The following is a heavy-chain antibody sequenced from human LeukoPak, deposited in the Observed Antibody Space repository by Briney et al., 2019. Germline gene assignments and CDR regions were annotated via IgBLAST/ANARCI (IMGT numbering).Heavy chain of an antibody. Sequence: GESLKISCRGSGYTFTNYWIGWVRQMPGKGLEWMGLIYPSDSDTRYSPSFQGKVTISADKSISTAFLQWSSLKASDTAMYHCARGAPSGSGNYLDFWGQGTLVTVSS. CDR3: ARGAPSGSGNYLDF. V-gene: IGHV5-51*01. J-gene: IGHJ4*02. CDR1: GYTFTNYW. D-gene: IGHD3-10*01. CDR2: IYPSDSDT.